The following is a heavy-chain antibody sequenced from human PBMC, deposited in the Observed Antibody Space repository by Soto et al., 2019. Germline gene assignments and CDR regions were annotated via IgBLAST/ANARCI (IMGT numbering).Heavy chain of an antibody. V-gene: IGHV4-34*01. CDR1: GGSFSGYY. CDR2: INHSGST. Sequence: QVQLQQWGAGLLKPSETLSLTCAVYGGSFSGYYWSWIRQPPGKGLEWIGEINHSGSTNYNPSLKSRVTISVDTSKNQFSLKLSSVTAADTAVYYCARTDDWGLSVPAAADYWGQGTLVTVSS. CDR3: ARTDDWGLSVPAAADY. D-gene: IGHD2-2*01. J-gene: IGHJ4*02.